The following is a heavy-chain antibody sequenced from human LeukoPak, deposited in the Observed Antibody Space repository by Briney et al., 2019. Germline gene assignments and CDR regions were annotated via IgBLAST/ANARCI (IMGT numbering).Heavy chain of an antibody. CDR3: ARGYCSGGNCYYFDY. Sequence: SETLSLTCTVSGGSISNYYWSRIRQPAGKGLEWIGRIYTSGSTNYNPSLKSRVTMSVDTSKNQFSLKLSSVTAADTAVYYCARGYCSGGNCYYFDYWGQGTLVTVSS. CDR1: GGSISNYY. J-gene: IGHJ4*02. CDR2: IYTSGST. V-gene: IGHV4-4*07. D-gene: IGHD2-15*01.